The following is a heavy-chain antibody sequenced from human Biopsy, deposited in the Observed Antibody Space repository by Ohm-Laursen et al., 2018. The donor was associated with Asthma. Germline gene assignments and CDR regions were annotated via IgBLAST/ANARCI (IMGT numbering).Heavy chain of an antibody. CDR1: GGSISSYY. V-gene: IGHV4-59*01. CDR3: ARGRITMIGGWFDP. Sequence: TLSLTCIVSGGSISSYYWSWIRQPPGKGLEWIGYIYYSGSTNYNPSLKSRVTISVDTSKNQFSLKLSSVTAADTAVYYCARGRITMIGGWFDPWGQGTLVTVSS. J-gene: IGHJ5*02. D-gene: IGHD3-22*01. CDR2: IYYSGST.